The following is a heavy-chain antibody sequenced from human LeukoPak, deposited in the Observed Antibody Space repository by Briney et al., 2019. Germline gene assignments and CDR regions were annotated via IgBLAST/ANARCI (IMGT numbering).Heavy chain of an antibody. Sequence: ASVNVSCTASGYTFTSYDINWVRQATGQGLEWMGWMNPNSGNTGYAQKFQGRVTMTRNTSISTAYMELSSLRSEDTAVYYCAREGLQQLVFDYWGQGTLVTVSS. CDR2: MNPNSGNT. J-gene: IGHJ4*02. V-gene: IGHV1-8*01. CDR1: GYTFTSYD. CDR3: AREGLQQLVFDY. D-gene: IGHD6-13*01.